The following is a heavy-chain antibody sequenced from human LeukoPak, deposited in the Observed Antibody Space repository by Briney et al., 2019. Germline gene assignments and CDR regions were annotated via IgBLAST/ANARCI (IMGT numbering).Heavy chain of an antibody. CDR1: GGTFSSYA. CDR2: IIPIFGTA. V-gene: IGHV1-69*13. Sequence: SVKVSCKASGGTFSSYAISWVRQAPGQGLEWMGGIIPIFGTANYAQKFQGRVTITADESTSTAYMGLSSLRSEDTAVYYCATDTPTLGYCSGGSCFTVNYFDYWGQGTLVTVSS. CDR3: ATDTPTLGYCSGGSCFTVNYFDY. D-gene: IGHD2-15*01. J-gene: IGHJ4*02.